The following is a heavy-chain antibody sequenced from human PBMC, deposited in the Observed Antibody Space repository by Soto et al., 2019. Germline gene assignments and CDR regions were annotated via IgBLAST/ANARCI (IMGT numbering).Heavy chain of an antibody. CDR2: IYYSGST. Sequence: SETLSLTCTVSGGSISSYYWSWIRQPPGKGLEWIGYIYYSGSTNYNPSLKSRVTISVDTSKNQFSLKLSSVTAADTAVYYCARSRIDYSYGFYYFDYWGQGTLVTVSS. J-gene: IGHJ4*02. D-gene: IGHD5-18*01. V-gene: IGHV4-59*08. CDR3: ARSRIDYSYGFYYFDY. CDR1: GGSISSYY.